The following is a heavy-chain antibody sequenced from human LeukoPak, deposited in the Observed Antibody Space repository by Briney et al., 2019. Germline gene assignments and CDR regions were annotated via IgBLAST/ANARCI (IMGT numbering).Heavy chain of an antibody. CDR2: IYHSGST. J-gene: IGHJ3*02. CDR1: GYSISSGYY. Sequence: SETLSLTCAVSGYSISSGYYWGWIRQPPGKGLEWIGSIYHSGSTYYNPSLKSRVTISVDTSKNQFSLELSSVTAADTAVYYCARRLVVVPAAQKMGDAFDIWGQGTMVTVSS. D-gene: IGHD2-2*01. CDR3: ARRLVVVPAAQKMGDAFDI. V-gene: IGHV4-38-2*01.